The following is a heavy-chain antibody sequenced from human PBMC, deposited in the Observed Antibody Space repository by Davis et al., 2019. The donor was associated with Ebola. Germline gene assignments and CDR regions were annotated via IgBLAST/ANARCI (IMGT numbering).Heavy chain of an antibody. J-gene: IGHJ4*02. V-gene: IGHV3-30*02. D-gene: IGHD6-19*01. CDR2: IRYDGSNK. CDR3: AKDGGYSSGWYLGY. CDR1: GLTFSSYG. Sequence: GESLKISCAASGLTFSSYGMHWVRQAPGKGLEWVAFIRYDGSNKYYADSVKGRFTISRDNSKNTLYLQMNSLRAEDTAVYYCAKDGGYSSGWYLGYWGQGTLVTVSS.